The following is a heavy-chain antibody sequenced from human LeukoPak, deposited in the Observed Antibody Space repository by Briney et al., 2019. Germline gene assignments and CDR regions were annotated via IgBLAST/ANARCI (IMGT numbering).Heavy chain of an antibody. J-gene: IGHJ4*02. CDR3: AKGSRIVVVVAADS. Sequence: GGSLRLSCAASGFTFSSYGMHWVRQAPGKGLEWVAVISYDGSNKYYADSVKGRFTISRDNSKNTLYLQMNSLRAEDTAVYYCAKGSRIVVVVAADSWGQGTLVTVSS. D-gene: IGHD2-15*01. V-gene: IGHV3-30*18. CDR2: ISYDGSNK. CDR1: GFTFSSYG.